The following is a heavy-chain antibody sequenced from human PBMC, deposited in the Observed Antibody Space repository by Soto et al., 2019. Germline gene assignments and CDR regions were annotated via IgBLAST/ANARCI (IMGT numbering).Heavy chain of an antibody. J-gene: IGHJ6*02. D-gene: IGHD2-2*01. CDR2: ISYDGSNK. V-gene: IGHV3-30*03. CDR3: AITENCISTSCFQGGRNYGMDV. Sequence: PGGSLRLSCAASGFTFSSYGMHWVRQAPGKGLEWVAVISYDGSNKYYADSVKGRFTISRDNSKNTLYLQMNSLRAEDTAVYYCAITENCISTSCFQGGRNYGMDVWGQGTTVTVSS. CDR1: GFTFSSYG.